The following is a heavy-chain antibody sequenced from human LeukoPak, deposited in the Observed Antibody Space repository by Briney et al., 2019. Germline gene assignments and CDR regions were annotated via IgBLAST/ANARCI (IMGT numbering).Heavy chain of an antibody. J-gene: IGHJ4*02. V-gene: IGHV1-2*06. CDR3: ARDITLSSRGNFDY. CDR1: GYTFTDYY. CDR2: MNPNSGGT. D-gene: IGHD1-14*01. Sequence: ASVKVSCKASGYTFTDYYIHRVRQAPGQGLEWMGRMNPNSGGTNYAQKFQGRVTMTMDTSVNTAYMELRRLRSDDTAVYYCARDITLSSRGNFDYWGQGTLVTVSS.